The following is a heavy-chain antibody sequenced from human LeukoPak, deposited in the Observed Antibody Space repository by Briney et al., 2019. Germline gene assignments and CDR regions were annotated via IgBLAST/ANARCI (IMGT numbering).Heavy chain of an antibody. CDR1: GFTFSSYA. V-gene: IGHV3-30*04. J-gene: IGHJ4*02. CDR2: IPNEGVNI. Sequence: PGRSLRLSCAASGFTFSSYAMHWVRQAPGKGLEWVAIIPNEGVNIRYGDSVRGRFTISRDNSKNTLYLQMNSLRTEDTAIYYCARGSSGFYYPHLDGWGQGTLVTVSS. D-gene: IGHD3-22*01. CDR3: ARGSSGFYYPHLDG.